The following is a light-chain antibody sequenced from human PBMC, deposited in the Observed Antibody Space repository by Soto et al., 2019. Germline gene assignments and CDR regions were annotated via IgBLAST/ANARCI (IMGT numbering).Light chain of an antibody. Sequence: EIVLTQSPGTLSVSPGERAALSCKASQSVTSNYLAWYQQRPGQAPRLLIYAANRRATGSPDRLTGSGSGTDFNRPSSSLEPEDSALYYCQQYAGAPWTFGQGTRVEIK. CDR1: QSVTSNY. CDR3: QQYAGAPWT. V-gene: IGKV3-20*01. J-gene: IGKJ1*01. CDR2: AAN.